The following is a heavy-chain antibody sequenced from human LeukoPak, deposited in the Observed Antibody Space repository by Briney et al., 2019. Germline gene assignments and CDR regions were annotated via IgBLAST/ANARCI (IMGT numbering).Heavy chain of an antibody. CDR1: GFTFSSYW. Sequence: GGSLRLSCAASGFTFSSYWMHWVRQAPGKGLVWVSRINSDGSSTSYADSVKGRFTISRDNAKNTLYLQMNSLRAEDAAVYYCAKDADLGATVIGAFDIWGQGTMVTVSS. CDR3: AKDADLGATVIGAFDI. D-gene: IGHD1-26*01. V-gene: IGHV3-74*01. J-gene: IGHJ3*02. CDR2: INSDGSST.